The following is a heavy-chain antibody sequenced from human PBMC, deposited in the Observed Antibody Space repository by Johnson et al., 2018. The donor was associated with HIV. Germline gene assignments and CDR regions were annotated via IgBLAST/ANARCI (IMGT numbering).Heavy chain of an antibody. J-gene: IGHJ3*02. D-gene: IGHD6-13*01. V-gene: IGHV3-30*02. CDR3: ASAEIAAAATGHDAFDI. CDR2: IHYDGSNK. CDR1: GFTFSSYG. Sequence: QVQLVESGGGVVQPGGSLRLSCAASGFTFSSYGMHWVRQAPGKGLEWVAFIHYDGSNKYDADSVKGRFTISRDNSKNTLYLQMNSLRAEDTAVYYCASAEIAAAATGHDAFDIWGQGTMVTVSS.